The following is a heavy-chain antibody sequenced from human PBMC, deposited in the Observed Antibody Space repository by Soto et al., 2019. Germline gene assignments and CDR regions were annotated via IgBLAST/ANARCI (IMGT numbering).Heavy chain of an antibody. CDR3: ARDRYPNYPPDAFDI. CDR2: IWYDGSDK. Sequence: GSLRPSCAASGFTLSSNGMHWVRQAPGKGLEWVAFIWYDGSDKYYADSVKGRFTISRDNSKNTLYLQMNSLRAEDTAVYYCARDRYPNYPPDAFDIWGQGTLGTVS. J-gene: IGHJ3*02. V-gene: IGHV3-33*01. CDR1: GFTLSSNG. D-gene: IGHD4-4*01.